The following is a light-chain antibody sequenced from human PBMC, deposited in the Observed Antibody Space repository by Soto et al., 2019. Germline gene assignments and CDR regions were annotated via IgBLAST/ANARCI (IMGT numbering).Light chain of an antibody. CDR3: QQYNNWPLT. CDR1: QSVSSN. CDR2: GAS. J-gene: IGKJ4*01. Sequence: EIVMTQSPATLSVSPGERATLSCRASQSVSSNLAWYQQKPGQAPRVLIYGASTRVTGFPARFSGSGSGTEFTLTISSLQSEDFAVYYCQQYNNWPLTFGGGTKVDI. V-gene: IGKV3-15*01.